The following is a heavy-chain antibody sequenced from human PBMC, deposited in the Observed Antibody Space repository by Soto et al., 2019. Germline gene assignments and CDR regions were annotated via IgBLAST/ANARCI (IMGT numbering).Heavy chain of an antibody. CDR3: AKERDNWNYFPADS. V-gene: IGHV3-23*01. D-gene: IGHD1-7*01. CDR2: ISGNGRAT. Sequence: PGGSLRFSCAGSGFIFSNYVLNWVRQAPGRGLEWVSSISGNGRATYYADSVKGRFTISRDNSKDTVFLQMNSLTAEDTAVYFCAKERDNWNYFPADSWGQGTVVTVSS. CDR1: GFIFSNYV. J-gene: IGHJ4*02.